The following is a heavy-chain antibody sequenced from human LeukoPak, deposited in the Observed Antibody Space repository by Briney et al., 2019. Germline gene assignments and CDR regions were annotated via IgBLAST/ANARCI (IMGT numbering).Heavy chain of an antibody. CDR3: ARGDCSSTSCQDYYYGMDV. J-gene: IGHJ6*04. Sequence: GGSLRLSCATSGLTFSSYEMNWVRQAPGKGLEWVSYISSSGRTIYYADSVKGRFTISRDNAKNSLYLQMNSLRAEDTAVYYCARGDCSSTSCQDYYYGMDVWGKGTTVTVSS. V-gene: IGHV3-48*03. D-gene: IGHD2-2*01. CDR2: ISSSGRTI. CDR1: GLTFSSYE.